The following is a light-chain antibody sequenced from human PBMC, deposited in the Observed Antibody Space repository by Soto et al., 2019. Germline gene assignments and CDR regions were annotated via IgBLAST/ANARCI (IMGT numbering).Light chain of an antibody. J-gene: IGLJ2*01. CDR2: LNSDGSH. CDR3: HTWGSGIVV. V-gene: IGLV4-69*01. CDR1: RGHSNYA. Sequence: QPVLTQSPSASASLGASVKLTCTLIRGHSNYAIAWHQQQSEKGPRYLMKLNSDGSHSKGDGIPDRLSGSSTGAERYLTISSLQSEDEADYYCHTWGSGIVVFGGGTKLTVL.